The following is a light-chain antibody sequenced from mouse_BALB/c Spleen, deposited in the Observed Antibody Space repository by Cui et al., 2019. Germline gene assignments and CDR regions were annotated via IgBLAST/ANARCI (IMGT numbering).Light chain of an antibody. CDR1: SSVSSSY. V-gene: IGKV4-74*01. Sequence: QIVLTQSHAIMSESLGERVTMTCTASSSVSSSYLHWYQQKPGSSPKLWIYSTSNLASGVPARFSGSGSGTSYSLTISSMEAEDAATYYCHQYHRSPYTFGGGTKLEIK. CDR2: STS. J-gene: IGKJ2*01. CDR3: HQYHRSPYT.